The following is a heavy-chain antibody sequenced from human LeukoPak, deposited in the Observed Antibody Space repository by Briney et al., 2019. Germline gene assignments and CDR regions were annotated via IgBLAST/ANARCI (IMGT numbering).Heavy chain of an antibody. Sequence: PSETLSLTCTVSGGSINTYYWSWIRQPPGKGLEWIGYIYYSGSTYYNPSLKSRVTISVDTSKNQFSLKLSSVTAADTAVYYCARDASVAGTRSSWFDPWGQGTLVTVSS. V-gene: IGHV4-59*12. D-gene: IGHD6-19*01. J-gene: IGHJ5*02. CDR3: ARDASVAGTRSSWFDP. CDR1: GGSINTYY. CDR2: IYYSGST.